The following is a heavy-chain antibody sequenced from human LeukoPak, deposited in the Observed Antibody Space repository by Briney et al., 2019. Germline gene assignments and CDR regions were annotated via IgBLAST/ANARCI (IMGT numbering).Heavy chain of an antibody. V-gene: IGHV3-23*01. D-gene: IGHD2-15*01. CDR3: AKVLVLVSANRYYFDY. CDR1: GLTFSGSA. J-gene: IGHJ4*02. Sequence: GGSLRLSCAASGLTFSGSAMSWVRQAPGKGLEGVSLISGSVNRTDYADSVKGRFTISRDNSKNTLYLQMNSLRAEDTAVYYCAKVLVLVSANRYYFDYWGQGTLVTVSS. CDR2: ISGSVNRT.